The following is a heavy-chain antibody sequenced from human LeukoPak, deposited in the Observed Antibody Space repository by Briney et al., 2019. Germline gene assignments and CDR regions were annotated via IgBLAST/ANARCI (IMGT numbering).Heavy chain of an antibody. D-gene: IGHD3-9*01. CDR1: GFTFSSYG. CDR2: VCGSGGST. Sequence: GGYLRFYCAASGFTFSSYGMIWVRPAQGQGLVWVSGVCGSGGSTSYADSVTGRLTTSRDNSKNTLYLQMNSLRAEDTAVYYCAKADKYDILTGYKTDYWGQGTLVTVSS. V-gene: IGHV3-23*01. J-gene: IGHJ4*02. CDR3: AKADKYDILTGYKTDY.